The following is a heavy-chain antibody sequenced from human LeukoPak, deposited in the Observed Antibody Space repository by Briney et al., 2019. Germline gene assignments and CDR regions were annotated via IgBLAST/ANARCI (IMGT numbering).Heavy chain of an antibody. V-gene: IGHV3-53*01. Sequence: GGSLRLSCAASGFAVSSNYMSWVRQAPGKGLEWVSITYSGGSTYYADSVEGRFTISRDNSKNMLYLQMNSLRAEDTAVYYCTGGSYAGAFDIWGQGTMVTVSS. CDR2: TYSGGST. CDR3: TGGSYAGAFDI. J-gene: IGHJ3*02. D-gene: IGHD1-26*01. CDR1: GFAVSSNY.